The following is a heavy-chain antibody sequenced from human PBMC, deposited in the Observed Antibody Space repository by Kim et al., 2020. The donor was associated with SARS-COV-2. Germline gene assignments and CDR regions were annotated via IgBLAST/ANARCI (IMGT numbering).Heavy chain of an antibody. J-gene: IGHJ5*02. V-gene: IGHV4-59*01. CDR1: GGSISSYY. D-gene: IGHD3-10*01. CDR3: AREPASGNWFDP. Sequence: SETLSLTCTVSGGSISSYYWSWIRQPPGKGLEWIGYIYYSGSINYNPSLKSRVTISVDTSKNQFSLKLSSVTAADTAVYYCAREPASGNWFDPWGQGTLVTVSS. CDR2: IYYSGSI.